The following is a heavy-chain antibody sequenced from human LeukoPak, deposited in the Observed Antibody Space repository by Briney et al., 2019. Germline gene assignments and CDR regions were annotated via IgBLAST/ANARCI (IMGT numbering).Heavy chain of an antibody. V-gene: IGHV1-2*02. D-gene: IGHD6-13*01. CDR1: GYTFTGYY. CDR2: INPNSGGT. J-gene: IGHJ6*02. Sequence: ASVKVSCKASGYTFTGYYMHWVRQAPGHGLEWMGWINPNSGGTNYAQKFQGRVTMTRDTSISTAYMELSRLRSDDTAVYYCAREGSSSWLGYYYGMDVWGQGTTVTVSS. CDR3: AREGSSSWLGYYYGMDV.